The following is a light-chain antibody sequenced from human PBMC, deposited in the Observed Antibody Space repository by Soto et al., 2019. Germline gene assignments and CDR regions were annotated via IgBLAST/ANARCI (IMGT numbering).Light chain of an antibody. CDR1: SSDVGRYNY. V-gene: IGLV2-14*01. CDR2: DVT. CDR3: SSYTSSSTLV. J-gene: IGLJ1*01. Sequence: QSALTQPASVSGSPGQSITISCTGTSSDVGRYNYVSWYQQHPGKAPKLMLYDVTDRPSGVSDRFSGSKSGNTASLTISGLQAEDEADYYCSSYTSSSTLVFGGGTKVTVL.